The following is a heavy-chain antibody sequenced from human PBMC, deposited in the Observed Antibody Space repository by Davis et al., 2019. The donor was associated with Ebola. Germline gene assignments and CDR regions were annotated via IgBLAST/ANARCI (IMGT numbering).Heavy chain of an antibody. Sequence: KFQGRVTITRDTSATTAYMELSSLRSEDTAVYYCARWDRRYSYSTAGGEFDYWGQGTLVTVSS. J-gene: IGHJ4*02. V-gene: IGHV1-3*01. D-gene: IGHD5-18*01. CDR3: ARWDRRYSYSTAGGEFDY.